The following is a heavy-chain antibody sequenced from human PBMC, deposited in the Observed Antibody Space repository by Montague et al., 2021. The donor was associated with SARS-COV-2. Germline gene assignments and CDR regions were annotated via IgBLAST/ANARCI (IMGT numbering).Heavy chain of an antibody. CDR2: ISGNGDPDTT. V-gene: IGHV3-23*01. CDR3: AKLSGGSYLHYFEY. Sequence: SLRLSCATSGFTFRHYALTWVRQAPGKGLEWVSTISGNGDPDTTYYADSVKGRFTISRDISKNTLYLQMNSLRAEDTAVYYCAKLSGGSYLHYFEYWGQGTLVTVSS. J-gene: IGHJ4*02. D-gene: IGHD1-26*01. CDR1: GFTFRHYA.